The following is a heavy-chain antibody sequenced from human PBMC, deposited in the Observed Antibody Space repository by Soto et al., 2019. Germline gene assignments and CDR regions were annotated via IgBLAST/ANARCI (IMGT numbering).Heavy chain of an antibody. V-gene: IGHV4-31*03. CDR3: ARVAGLIYSRGIDY. CDR1: GGSISSGGYY. CDR2: IYYSGST. D-gene: IGHD6-25*01. Sequence: SETLSLTCTVSGGSISSGGYYWSWIRQHPGKGLEWIGYIYYSGSTYYNPSLKSRVTISVDTSKNQFSLKLSSVTAADTAVYYCARVAGLIYSRGIDYWGQGTLVTVSS. J-gene: IGHJ4*02.